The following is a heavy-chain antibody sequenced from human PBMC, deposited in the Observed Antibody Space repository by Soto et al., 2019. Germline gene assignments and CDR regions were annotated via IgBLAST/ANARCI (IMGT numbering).Heavy chain of an antibody. CDR2: IYWDDDK. Sequence: QITLMESGPTLVKPTQTLTLTCTFSGFSLTSSGVGVGWSRQPPGKALEWLALIYWDDDKRYSPSLKSRLTVTKDTXKNXXXXTXXXXXXXXXXTXXXXHRLTRXSWNYGFFDDWGQGTLVTVSS. V-gene: IGHV2-5*02. J-gene: IGHJ4*02. CDR3: XHRLTRXSWNYGFFDD. CDR1: GFSLTSSGVG. D-gene: IGHD1-26*01.